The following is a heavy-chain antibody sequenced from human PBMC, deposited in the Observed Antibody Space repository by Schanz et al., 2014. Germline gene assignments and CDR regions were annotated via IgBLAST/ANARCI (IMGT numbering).Heavy chain of an antibody. V-gene: IGHV3-33*01. CDR1: GFNFGSHG. CDR3: ARELPGVVAFDF. CDR2: ISYDGSFK. D-gene: IGHD7-27*01. J-gene: IGHJ3*01. Sequence: QVQLVESGGGVVQPGRSLRLSCAASGFNFGSHGMHWVRQAPGKGLEWVAVISYDGSFKNYADSVRGRITMSRDNSKNTMYRQINNLRADDTAGDYCARELPGVVAFDFWGQGTMVTVSS.